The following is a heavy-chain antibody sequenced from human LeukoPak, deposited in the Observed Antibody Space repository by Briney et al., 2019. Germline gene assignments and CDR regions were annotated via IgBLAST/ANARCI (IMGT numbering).Heavy chain of an antibody. V-gene: IGHV3-74*01. J-gene: IGHJ4*02. Sequence: TGGPLRLSCAASGFTFSSYWMHWVRQAPGKGLVWVSRINSDGSSTSYADSVKGRFTISRDNAKNTLYLQMNSLRAEDTAVYYCAMNTEYCTNGVCSIDYWGQGTLVTVSS. D-gene: IGHD2-8*01. CDR3: AMNTEYCTNGVCSIDY. CDR1: GFTFSSYW. CDR2: INSDGSST.